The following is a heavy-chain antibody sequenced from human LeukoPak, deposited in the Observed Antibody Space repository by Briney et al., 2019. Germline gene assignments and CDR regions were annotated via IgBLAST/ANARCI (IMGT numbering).Heavy chain of an antibody. CDR1: GFIFSSYE. CDR3: ARVSRNVFDI. V-gene: IGHV3-48*03. J-gene: IGHJ3*02. D-gene: IGHD1-14*01. CDR2: ISSNGNTR. Sequence: PGGSLRLSCAASGFIFSSYEMSWVRQAPGKGLEWIAYISSNGNTRHFADSVKGRFTISRDNAKNSLYLQINSLRAEDTAVYYCARVSRNVFDIWGQGTMVTASS.